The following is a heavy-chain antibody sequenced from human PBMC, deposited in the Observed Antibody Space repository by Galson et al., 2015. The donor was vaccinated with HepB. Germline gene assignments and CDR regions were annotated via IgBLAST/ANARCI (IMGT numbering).Heavy chain of an antibody. CDR2: FSGVNSGT. J-gene: IGHJ4*02. CDR3: AKDREGDTGDFDS. V-gene: IGHV3-23*01. D-gene: IGHD5-18*01. Sequence: SLRLSCAASGFTFSNYAMSWVRQAPGKGLEWVSTFSGVNSGTYYADSVKGRFTVSRDNSKNQVYLQMNSLRSEDTAVYYCAKDREGDTGDFDSWGQGTLVTVSS. CDR1: GFTFSNYA.